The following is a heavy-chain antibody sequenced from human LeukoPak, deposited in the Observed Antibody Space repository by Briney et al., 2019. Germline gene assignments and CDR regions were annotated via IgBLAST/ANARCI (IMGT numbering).Heavy chain of an antibody. Sequence: SETLSPTCTVSGGSFSTYYWSWIRQPPGKGLEWIGYIYCTGSTNYNPSLKSRVTISIDTSKNQFSLKLNSVTAADTAVYYCARDYSGWSEMDYWGQGALVTVSS. CDR3: ARDYSGWSEMDY. CDR2: IYCTGST. CDR1: GGSFSTYY. D-gene: IGHD6-19*01. J-gene: IGHJ4*02. V-gene: IGHV4-59*01.